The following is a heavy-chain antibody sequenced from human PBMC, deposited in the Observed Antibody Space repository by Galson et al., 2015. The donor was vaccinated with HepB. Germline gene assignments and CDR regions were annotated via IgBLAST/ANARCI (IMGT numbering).Heavy chain of an antibody. CDR2: IYSDGTT. V-gene: IGHV4-59*08. Sequence: LSLTCTVSGVSIGTYYWSWFRQSPGKRLEWIGYIYSDGTTTYSPSLKSRVTISIDTSKKQLSLKVRSVTAADTAVYSCASHPDYGDYWGQGTLVTVSS. CDR1: GVSIGTYY. J-gene: IGHJ4*01. CDR3: ASHPDYGDY.